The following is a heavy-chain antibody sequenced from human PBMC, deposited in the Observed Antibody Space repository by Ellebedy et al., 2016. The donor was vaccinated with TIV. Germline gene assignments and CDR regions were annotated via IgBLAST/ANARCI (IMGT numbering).Heavy chain of an antibody. CDR2: ISPDGSQV. V-gene: IGHV3-7*03. CDR3: TRDVAYFRFDY. Sequence: GGSLRLSCVASGFALRSDWVTWVRQAPGKGLEWVANISPDGSQVSYVDSVKGRFTISRDNANNSVYLHMDSLRAEDTAMYFCTRDVAYFRFDYWGQGTLVTVSS. CDR1: GFALRSDW. J-gene: IGHJ4*02. D-gene: IGHD3-16*01.